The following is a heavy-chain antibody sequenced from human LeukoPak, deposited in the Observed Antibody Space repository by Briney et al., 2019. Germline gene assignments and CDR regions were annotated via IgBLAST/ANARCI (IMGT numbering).Heavy chain of an antibody. CDR3: ARYYCSGGSCGMDV. CDR2: IYYSGST. CDR1: GGSISCYY. D-gene: IGHD2-15*01. V-gene: IGHV4-59*08. J-gene: IGHJ6*02. Sequence: SETLSLTCTVAGGSISCYYWSWLRQPPGEGLEWIGYIYYSGSTNYNPSLKSRVTISVDTSKNQFSLKLSSVTAADTAVYYCARYYCSGGSCGMDVWGQGTTVTVSS.